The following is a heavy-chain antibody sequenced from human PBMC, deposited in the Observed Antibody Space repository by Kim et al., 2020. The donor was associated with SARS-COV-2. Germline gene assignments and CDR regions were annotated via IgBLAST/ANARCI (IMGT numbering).Heavy chain of an antibody. V-gene: IGHV4-39*01. CDR3: ASNNYGSGNY. Sequence: STYYNPSLKSRVTISVDTSKNQFSLKLSSVTAADTAVYYCASNNYGSGNYWGQGTLVTVSS. D-gene: IGHD3-10*01. CDR2: ST. J-gene: IGHJ4*02.